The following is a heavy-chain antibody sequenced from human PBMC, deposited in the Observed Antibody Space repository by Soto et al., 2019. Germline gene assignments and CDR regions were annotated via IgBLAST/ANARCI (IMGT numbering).Heavy chain of an antibody. Sequence: VQLVESGGGLVQPGGSLRLSCAASGFTFSSYWMSWVRQAPGKGLEWVANIKQDGSENYYVDSVTGRFTISRDNAKTSLYLQMNSRSAEDTAVYYCARGGVYCSGGSCYYFDYWGQGTLVTVSS. D-gene: IGHD2-15*01. CDR3: ARGGVYCSGGSCYYFDY. J-gene: IGHJ4*02. CDR2: IKQDGSEN. CDR1: GFTFSSYW. V-gene: IGHV3-7*01.